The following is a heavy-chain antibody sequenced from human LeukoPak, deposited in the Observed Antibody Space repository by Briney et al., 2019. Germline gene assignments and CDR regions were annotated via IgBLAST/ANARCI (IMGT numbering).Heavy chain of an antibody. CDR1: GFTFSSYA. CDR2: IHSDGSST. J-gene: IGHJ4*02. V-gene: IGHV3-74*01. Sequence: GGSLRLSCAASGFTFSSYAMHWVRQAPGKGLVWVSRIHSDGSSTSYADSVKGRFTISRDNAKNTLYLQMNSLRAEDTAVYYCARAASTYDSLDYWGQGTLVTVSS. CDR3: ARAASTYDSLDY. D-gene: IGHD3-22*01.